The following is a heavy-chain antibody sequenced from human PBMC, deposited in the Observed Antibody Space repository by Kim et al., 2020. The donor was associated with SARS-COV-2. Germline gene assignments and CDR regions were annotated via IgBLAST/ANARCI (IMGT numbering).Heavy chain of an antibody. J-gene: IGHJ4*02. CDR3: AKGDNMLRGVTDLGYFDS. D-gene: IGHD3-10*01. V-gene: IGHV3-23*01. CDR2: ITGSGGST. CDR1: GFTFSNYA. Sequence: GGSLRLSCAASGFTFSNYAMNWVRQAPGKGLEWVSTITGSGGSTYYADSVRGRFTLSRDNSKKTLYLQMNSLRAEDTAVYYCAKGDNMLRGVTDLGYFDSWGQGALVTVSS.